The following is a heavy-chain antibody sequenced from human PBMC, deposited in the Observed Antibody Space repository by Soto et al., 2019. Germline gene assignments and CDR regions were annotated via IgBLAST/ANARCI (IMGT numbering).Heavy chain of an antibody. Sequence: EVQLLESGGGLVQPGGSLRLSCAASGFTFSSYAMSWVRQAPGKGLEWVSAISGSGGSTYYADSVKGRFTISRDNSKNTLYLQMNSLRAEDTAVYYCAKHIAAERGKASSGYYYYFDYWGQGTLVTVSS. J-gene: IGHJ4*02. CDR2: ISGSGGST. CDR3: AKHIAAERGKASSGYYYYFDY. D-gene: IGHD3-22*01. V-gene: IGHV3-23*01. CDR1: GFTFSSYA.